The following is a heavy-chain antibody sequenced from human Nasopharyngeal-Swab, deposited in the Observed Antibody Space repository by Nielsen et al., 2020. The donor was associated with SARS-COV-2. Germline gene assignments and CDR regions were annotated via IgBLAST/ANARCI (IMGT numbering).Heavy chain of an antibody. D-gene: IGHD3-22*01. CDR2: IWYGGSEK. CDR3: GRDRYYDSSGFDY. CDR1: GFTFNNYG. J-gene: IGHJ4*02. V-gene: IGHV3-33*01. Sequence: GGPLRLSCAASGFTFNNYGMHWARQAPGKGLEWVAVIWYGGSEKHYADSVRGRFTISRDNPKNTLYLQMNSLRAEDTAIYYCGRDRYYDSSGFDYWGQGTLVSVSS.